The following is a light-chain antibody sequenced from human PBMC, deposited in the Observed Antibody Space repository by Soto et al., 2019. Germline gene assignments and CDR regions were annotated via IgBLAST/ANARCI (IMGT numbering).Light chain of an antibody. CDR3: QQYNNWQLT. J-gene: IGKJ4*01. V-gene: IGKV3-15*01. CDR1: QSVSSN. Sequence: DIVMMQSPATLSVSPGERATLSSRASQSVSSNLAWYQQKPDQAPRLLLYGASTRATGIPARLTGTGAGTNLSLPMSSLQSVGCEIYYTQQYNNWQLTFGGGTKVDI. CDR2: GAS.